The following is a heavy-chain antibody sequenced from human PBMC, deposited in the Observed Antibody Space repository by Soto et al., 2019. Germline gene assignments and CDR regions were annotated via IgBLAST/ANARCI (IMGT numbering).Heavy chain of an antibody. J-gene: IGHJ5*02. V-gene: IGHV3-21*01. CDR1: VCTFSSYS. CDR3: AVKGVVADNHWFEP. Sequence: PVGSLRLSCAASVCTFSSYSMNCVRHSPGKGLEWVSSISSSSTYIYYADSVKGRFTISRDNAKNSLYLQMNSLRAEDTALYYCAVKGVVADNHWFEPWGQRTLVIVS. D-gene: IGHD2-15*01. CDR2: ISSSSTYI.